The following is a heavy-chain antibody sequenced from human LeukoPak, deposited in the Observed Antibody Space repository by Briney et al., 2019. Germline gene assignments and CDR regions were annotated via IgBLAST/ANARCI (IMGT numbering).Heavy chain of an antibody. CDR2: IYPGDSDT. V-gene: IGHV5-51*01. D-gene: IGHD6-13*01. Sequence: GESLKISCKGSGYSFSTYWIAWVRQMPGEGLEWMGIIYPGDSDTRYSPPFQGQVTISADRSIDTAYLQWSSLKASDTATYYCARGIEAAAVTNFDYWGQGTLVTVSS. J-gene: IGHJ4*02. CDR3: ARGIEAAAVTNFDY. CDR1: GYSFSTYW.